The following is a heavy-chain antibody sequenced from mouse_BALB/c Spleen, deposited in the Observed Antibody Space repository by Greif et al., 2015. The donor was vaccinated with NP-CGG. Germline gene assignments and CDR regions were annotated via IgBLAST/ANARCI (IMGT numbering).Heavy chain of an antibody. CDR2: IRNKANGYTT. D-gene: IGHD3-1*01. CDR3: ARSQLGPGGFDY. CDR1: GFTFTDYY. Sequence: EVKLMESGGGLVQPGGSLRLSCATSGFTFTDYYMSWVRQPPGKALEWLGFIRNKANGYTTEYSASVKGRFTISRDNSQSILYRQMNTLRAEDSATYYCARSQLGPGGFDYWGQGTTLTVSS. J-gene: IGHJ2*01. V-gene: IGHV7-3*02.